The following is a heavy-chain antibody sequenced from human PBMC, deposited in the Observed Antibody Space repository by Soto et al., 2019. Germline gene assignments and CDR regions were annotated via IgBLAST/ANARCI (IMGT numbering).Heavy chain of an antibody. J-gene: IGHJ3*02. CDR1: GYSFTSYW. Sequence: PGESLKISCKGSGYSFTSYWIGWVRQMPGKGLEWMGIIYPGDSDTRYSPSFQGQVTISADKSISTAYLQWSSLKASDTAMYYCARNTGSDIVVVPAAHGDAFVIWGQGTMVTVSS. V-gene: IGHV5-51*01. CDR3: ARNTGSDIVVVPAAHGDAFVI. CDR2: IYPGDSDT. D-gene: IGHD2-2*01.